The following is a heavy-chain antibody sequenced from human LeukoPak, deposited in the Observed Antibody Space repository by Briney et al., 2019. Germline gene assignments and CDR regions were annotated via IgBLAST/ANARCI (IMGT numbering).Heavy chain of an antibody. D-gene: IGHD3-3*01. CDR3: ARDNTYYDFWSGPRPYYYYYMDV. CDR2: INPSGGST. Sequence: ASVKVSCKASGYTFTSYYMHWVRQAPGQGLEWMGIINPSGGSTSYAQKFQGRVTMTRDTSTSTVYMELSSLRSEDTAVYYCARDNTYYDFWSGPRPYYYYYMDVWGKGTTVTVSS. J-gene: IGHJ6*03. CDR1: GYTFTSYY. V-gene: IGHV1-46*01.